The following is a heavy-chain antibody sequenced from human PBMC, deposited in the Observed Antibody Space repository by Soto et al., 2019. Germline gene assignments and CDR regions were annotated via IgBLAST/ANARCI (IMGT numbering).Heavy chain of an antibody. J-gene: IGHJ6*02. CDR1: GFTFSDYY. CDR3: AKDGDYDYYYYGMDV. CDR2: ISSSGSTI. D-gene: IGHD4-17*01. V-gene: IGHV3-11*01. Sequence: GGSLRLSCAASGFTFSDYYMSWIRQAPGKGLEWVSCISSSGSTIYYADSVKGRFTISRDNAKNSLYLKMNSLRAEDTAVYYCAKDGDYDYYYYGMDVWGQGTTVTVS.